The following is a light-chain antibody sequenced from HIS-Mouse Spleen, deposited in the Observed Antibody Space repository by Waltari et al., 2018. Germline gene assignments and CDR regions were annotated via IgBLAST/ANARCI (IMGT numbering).Light chain of an antibody. CDR3: QQYYSTPWT. CDR1: PSVLYSSNNKNY. J-gene: IGKJ1*01. V-gene: IGKV4-1*01. Sequence: DIVMTQSPDSRAVAVGVRATINCQSRPSVLYSSNNKNYLAWYQQKPGQPPKLLIYCASTRDSGVPDRFSGSGSGTDFTLTISSLQAEDVAVYYCQQYYSTPWTFGQGTKVEIK. CDR2: CAS.